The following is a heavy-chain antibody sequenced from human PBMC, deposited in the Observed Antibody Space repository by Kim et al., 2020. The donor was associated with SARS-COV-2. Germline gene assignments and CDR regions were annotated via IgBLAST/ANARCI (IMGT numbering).Heavy chain of an antibody. J-gene: IGHJ4*02. D-gene: IGHD3-22*01. V-gene: IGHV3-11*04. Sequence: GRFTISRDNAKNSLYLQMNSLRAEDTAVYYCARIYYYDSSGYYYVGAFDYWGQGTLVTVSS. CDR3: ARIYYYDSSGYYYVGAFDY.